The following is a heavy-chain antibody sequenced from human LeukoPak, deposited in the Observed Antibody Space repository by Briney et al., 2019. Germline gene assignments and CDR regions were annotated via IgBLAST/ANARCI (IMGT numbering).Heavy chain of an antibody. CDR3: ARDRVTRPSDAFDI. CDR1: GFTFSSYS. Sequence: PGGSLRLSCAASGFTFSSYSMNWVRQAPGKGLEWVSSISSSSSYIYYADSVKGRFTISRDNAKYSLYLQMNSLRAEDTAVYYCARDRVTRPSDAFDIWGQGTMVTVSS. V-gene: IGHV3-21*01. J-gene: IGHJ3*02. D-gene: IGHD4-11*01. CDR2: ISSSSSYI.